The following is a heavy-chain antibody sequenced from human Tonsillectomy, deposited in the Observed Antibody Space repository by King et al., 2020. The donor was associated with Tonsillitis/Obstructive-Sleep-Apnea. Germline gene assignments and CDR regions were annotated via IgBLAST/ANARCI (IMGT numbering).Heavy chain of an antibody. J-gene: IGHJ3*02. CDR3: ARETSGYGNDAFDI. Sequence: LVQSGAEVKKPGASVKVSCKASRYTFTTYSMHWVRQAPGQGLEWMGMINPSGGSTGYAQKFQGRVTMTRDTSTSTLYMELSSLRSEDTAVYHCARETSGYGNDAFDIWGQGTMVTVSS. V-gene: IGHV1-46*01. CDR2: INPSGGST. D-gene: IGHD3-22*01. CDR1: RYTFTTYS.